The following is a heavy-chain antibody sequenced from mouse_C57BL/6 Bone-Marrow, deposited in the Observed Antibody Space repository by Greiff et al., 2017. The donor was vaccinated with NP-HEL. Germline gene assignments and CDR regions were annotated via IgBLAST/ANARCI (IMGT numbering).Heavy chain of an antibody. CDR2: ISSGSSTI. V-gene: IGHV5-17*01. CDR3: ARDVSYAMDY. Sequence: DVMLVESGGGLVKPGGSLKLSCAASGFTFSDYGMHWVRQAPEKGLEWVAYISSGSSTIYYADTVKGRFTISRDNAKNTLFLQMTSLRSEDTAVYYCARDVSYAMDYWGQGTSVTVSS. J-gene: IGHJ4*01. CDR1: GFTFSDYG.